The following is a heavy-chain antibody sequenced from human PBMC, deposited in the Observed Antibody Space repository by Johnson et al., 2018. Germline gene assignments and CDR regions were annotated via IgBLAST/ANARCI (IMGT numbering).Heavy chain of an antibody. V-gene: IGHV5-51*03. J-gene: IGHJ6*03. CDR3: ARRRAVAAAGGYSYYMDV. Sequence: VQLLESGAEVKKPGESLKISCKGSGYSFTSYWIGWVRQMPGKGLEWMGIIYPGDSDTRYSPSFQGQVTNSADKSLNSAYLQWSSLEASDTAIYYCARRRAVAAAGGYSYYMDVWGKGTTVTVSS. CDR1: GYSFTSYW. CDR2: IYPGDSDT. D-gene: IGHD6-13*01.